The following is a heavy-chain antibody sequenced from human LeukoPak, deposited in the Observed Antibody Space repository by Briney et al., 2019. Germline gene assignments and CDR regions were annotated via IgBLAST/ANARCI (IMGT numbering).Heavy chain of an antibody. J-gene: IGHJ3*02. V-gene: IGHV3-48*03. D-gene: IGHD4-23*01. Sequence: GGSLRLSCAASGFTFSSYEMNWVRQAPGKGLEWVSYISSSGSTIYYADSVKGRFTISRDNAKNSLYLQMNSLRAEDTAAYYCARQIRWYTAFDIWGQGTMVTVSS. CDR2: ISSSGSTI. CDR1: GFTFSSYE. CDR3: ARQIRWYTAFDI.